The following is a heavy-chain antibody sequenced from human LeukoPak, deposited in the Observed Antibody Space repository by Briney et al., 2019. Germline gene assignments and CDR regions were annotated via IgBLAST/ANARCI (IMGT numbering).Heavy chain of an antibody. V-gene: IGHV3-53*01. Sequence: GGSLRLSCAASGFTVSSNYMSWVRQAPGKGLEWVSVIYSGGSRYYADSVKGRFTISRDNSKNTMYLQMNSLRAEDTAVYYCARPTGGVNWFDPWGQGTLVTVSS. D-gene: IGHD1-14*01. CDR1: GFTVSSNY. CDR3: ARPTGGVNWFDP. CDR2: IYSGGSR. J-gene: IGHJ5*02.